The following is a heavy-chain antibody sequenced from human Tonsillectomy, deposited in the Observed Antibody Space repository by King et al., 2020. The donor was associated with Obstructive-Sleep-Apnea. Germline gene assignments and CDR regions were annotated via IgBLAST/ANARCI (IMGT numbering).Heavy chain of an antibody. CDR3: ARVFPYGYYFDY. CDR2: IYYSGST. J-gene: IGHJ4*02. Sequence: QLQESGPGLVKPSQTLSLTCTVSGGSISSGGYYWSWIRQHPGKGLEWIGYIYYSGSTYYNPSLKSLVTISVESSKNQFSLKLSSVTAADTAVYYCARVFPYGYYFDYWGQGTLVTVSS. D-gene: IGHD3-10*01. CDR1: GGSISSGGYY. V-gene: IGHV4-31*01.